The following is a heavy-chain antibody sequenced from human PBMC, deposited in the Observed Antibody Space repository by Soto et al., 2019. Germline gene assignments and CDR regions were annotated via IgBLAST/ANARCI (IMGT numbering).Heavy chain of an antibody. Sequence: LPETLSLTCTVSGGSISSSSYYWGWIRQPPGKGLEWIGSIYYSGSTYYNPSLKSRVTISVDTSKNQFSLKLSSVTAADAAVYYCARRINCGGDCYPGWFDPWGQGTLVTVSS. V-gene: IGHV4-39*01. CDR2: IYYSGST. CDR3: ARRINCGGDCYPGWFDP. D-gene: IGHD2-21*02. CDR1: GGSISSSSYY. J-gene: IGHJ5*02.